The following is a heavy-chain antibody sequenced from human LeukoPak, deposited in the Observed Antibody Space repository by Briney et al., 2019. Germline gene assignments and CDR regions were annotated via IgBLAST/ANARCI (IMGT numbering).Heavy chain of an antibody. CDR1: GYTFTNYY. J-gene: IGHJ4*02. D-gene: IGHD4-17*01. V-gene: IGHV1-46*01. Sequence: ASVKVSCKASGYTFTNYYIHWVRQAPGQGLEWMGIINPSDGSTSYAQYFQGRLTMTRDMSTSTVYMELSSLRYEDTAVYYCARLEPSLRGPTFDYWGQGTPVTVSS. CDR3: ARLEPSLRGPTFDY. CDR2: INPSDGST.